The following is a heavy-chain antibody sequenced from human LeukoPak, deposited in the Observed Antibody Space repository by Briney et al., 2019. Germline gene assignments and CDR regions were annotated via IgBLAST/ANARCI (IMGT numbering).Heavy chain of an antibody. V-gene: IGHV3-21*01. CDR3: ARAEGSGSSFDY. CDR2: ISSSSTYI. Sequence: GGSLRLSCVASGFPFRSFSMNWVRQAPGKGLEWVSSISSSSTYIYYADSVKGRFTISRDNAKNSLYLQMNSLRVEDTAVYCCARAEGSGSSFDYWGQGTLVTVSS. J-gene: IGHJ4*02. CDR1: GFPFRSFS. D-gene: IGHD3-10*01.